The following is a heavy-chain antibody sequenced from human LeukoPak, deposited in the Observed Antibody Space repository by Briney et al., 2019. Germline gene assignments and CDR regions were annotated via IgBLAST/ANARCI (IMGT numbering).Heavy chain of an antibody. CDR1: GDSISSSSYY. CDR2: IYYSGST. J-gene: IGHJ4*02. Sequence: PSETLCLTCTVSGDSISSSSYYWGWIRQPPGKGLEWIGCIYYSGSTYYNPSLKSRVTISVDSSKNHFSLRLSSVTAADTAVYYCARGFRNCSSTTCYGGYYFDYWGQGTLVTVSS. V-gene: IGHV4-39*02. CDR3: ARGFRNCSSTTCYGGYYFDY. D-gene: IGHD2-2*01.